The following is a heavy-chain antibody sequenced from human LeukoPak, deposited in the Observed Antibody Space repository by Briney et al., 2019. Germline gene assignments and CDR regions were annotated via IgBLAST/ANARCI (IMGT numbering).Heavy chain of an antibody. J-gene: IGHJ4*02. CDR3: ASGRQWLAFDY. D-gene: IGHD6-19*01. CDR1: GFTVSSNY. Sequence: GGSLRLSCAASGFTVSSNYMSWVRQAPGKGLEWVSAIYSGDSTSYADSVKGRFTISRDNSKNTLYLQMNSLRAEDTAVYYCASGRQWLAFDYWGQGTLVTVSS. V-gene: IGHV3-66*01. CDR2: IYSGDST.